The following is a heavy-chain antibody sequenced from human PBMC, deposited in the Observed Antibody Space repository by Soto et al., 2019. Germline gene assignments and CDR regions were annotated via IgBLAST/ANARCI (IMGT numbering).Heavy chain of an antibody. J-gene: IGHJ6*02. D-gene: IGHD5-12*01. CDR2: IKQDGGQT. CDR3: ARGGNGYENWPPYYYYGMDV. Sequence: PGGSLRLSCAASGFTFSNAWMSWVRQAPGKGLGWVAHIKQDGGQTYYVDSVKGRFTISRDNAKTSLYLQMNSLRAEDTSVYFCARGGNGYENWPPYYYYGMDVWGQGTTVTVSS. V-gene: IGHV3-7*01. CDR1: GFTFSNAW.